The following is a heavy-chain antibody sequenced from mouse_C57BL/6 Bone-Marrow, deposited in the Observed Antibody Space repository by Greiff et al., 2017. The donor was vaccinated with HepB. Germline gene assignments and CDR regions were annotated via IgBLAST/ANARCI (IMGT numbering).Heavy chain of an antibody. V-gene: IGHV1-53*01. CDR2: INPSNGGT. Sequence: QVQLKQPGTELVKPGASVKLSCKASGYTFTSYWMHWVKQRPGQGLEWIGNINPSNGGTNYNEKFKSKATLTVDKSSSTAYMQRSSLTSEDSAVYYCARSRAAITTVVAERFLYYAMDYWGQGTSVTVSS. D-gene: IGHD1-1*01. J-gene: IGHJ4*01. CDR1: GYTFTSYW. CDR3: ARSRAAITTVVAERFLYYAMDY.